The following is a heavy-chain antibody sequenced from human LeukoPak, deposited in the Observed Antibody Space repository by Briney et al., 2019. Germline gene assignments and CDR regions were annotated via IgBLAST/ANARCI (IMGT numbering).Heavy chain of an antibody. CDR1: GFTFDDYA. CDR2: ISWNSGSI. CDR3: ARDVLAVAGHEDAFDI. J-gene: IGHJ3*02. D-gene: IGHD6-19*01. Sequence: PGGSLRLSCAASGFTFDDYAMHWVRQAPGKGLEWVSGISWNSGSIGYADSVKGRFTISRDNAKSSLYLQMNSLRAEDTAVYYCARDVLAVAGHEDAFDIWGQGTMVTVSS. V-gene: IGHV3-9*01.